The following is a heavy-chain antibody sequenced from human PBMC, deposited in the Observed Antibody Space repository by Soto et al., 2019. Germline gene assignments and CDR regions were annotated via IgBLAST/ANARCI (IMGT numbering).Heavy chain of an antibody. CDR3: ARDRESSGWSLYNRFDH. D-gene: IGHD6-19*01. Sequence: QVQLVQSGAEVKKPGASVKVSCKASGYTFTSYAMHWVRQAPGQRLEWMGWINAGNGNTKYSQKFQGRVTITRDTSASTAYMELSSLRSEDTAVYYCARDRESSGWSLYNRFDHWGQGTLVTVSS. CDR2: INAGNGNT. CDR1: GYTFTSYA. J-gene: IGHJ5*02. V-gene: IGHV1-3*01.